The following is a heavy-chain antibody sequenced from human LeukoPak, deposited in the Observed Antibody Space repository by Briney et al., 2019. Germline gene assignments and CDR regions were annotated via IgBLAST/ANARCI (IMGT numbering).Heavy chain of an antibody. CDR1: GFTFDDYA. CDR3: AKDSGSYYDFWSGTFDY. CDR2: ISWNSGSI. D-gene: IGHD3-3*01. J-gene: IGHJ4*02. V-gene: IGHV3-9*03. Sequence: GGSLRLSCAASGFTFDDYAMHWVRQAPGKGLEWVSGISWNSGSIGYADSVKGRFTISRDNAKNSLYLQMNSLRAEDMALYYCAKDSGSYYDFWSGTFDYWGQGTLVTVSS.